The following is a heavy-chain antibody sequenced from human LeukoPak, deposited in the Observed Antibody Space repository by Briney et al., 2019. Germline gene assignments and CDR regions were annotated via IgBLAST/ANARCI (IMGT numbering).Heavy chain of an antibody. V-gene: IGHV3-23*01. J-gene: IGHJ3*02. D-gene: IGHD3-22*01. Sequence: GGSLRLSCAASGFTFSSYAMSWVRQAPGKGLEWVSAISGSGGSTYYADSVKGRFTISRDNSKNTLYLQMNSLRAEDTAVYYCAKGPRDSYYYDSSDAFDIWGQGTMVTVSS. CDR1: GFTFSSYA. CDR2: ISGSGGST. CDR3: AKGPRDSYYYDSSDAFDI.